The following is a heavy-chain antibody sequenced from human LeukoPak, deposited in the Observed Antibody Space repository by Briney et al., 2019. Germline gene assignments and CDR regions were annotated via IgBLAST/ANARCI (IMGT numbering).Heavy chain of an antibody. CDR3: AKGEVQFCSGGSCYSDY. J-gene: IGHJ4*02. D-gene: IGHD2-15*01. V-gene: IGHV3-23*01. Sequence: GGSLRLSCAASGFTFSSYAMSWVRQAPGKGLEWVSAISGSGGSTYYADSVKGRFTISRDNSKNTLYLQMNSLRAEDTAVYYCAKGEVQFCSGGSCYSDYWGQGTLVTVSS. CDR1: GFTFSSYA. CDR2: ISGSGGST.